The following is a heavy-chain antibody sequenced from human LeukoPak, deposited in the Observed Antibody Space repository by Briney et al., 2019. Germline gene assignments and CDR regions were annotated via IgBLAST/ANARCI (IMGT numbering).Heavy chain of an antibody. D-gene: IGHD1-26*01. CDR2: VNHIGST. CDR3: ARGRGRYFY. V-gene: IGHV4-34*01. CDR1: GGSFSGYY. Sequence: SETLSLTCAVYGGSFSGYYWSWIRQPPGKGLEWIGEVNHIGSTNYNPSLKSRVTISGDTSKNQLSLNLESVTAADTAVYYCARGRGRYFYWGQGTLGTGSS. J-gene: IGHJ4*01.